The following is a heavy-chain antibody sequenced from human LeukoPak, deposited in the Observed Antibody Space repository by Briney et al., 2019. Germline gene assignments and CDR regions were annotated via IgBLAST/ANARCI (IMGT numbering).Heavy chain of an antibody. D-gene: IGHD1-26*01. CDR2: ISWNSGSI. CDR3: AKVGEPFGYYYYYMDV. V-gene: IGHV3-9*01. Sequence: PGGSLRLSCAASGLTFDDYAMHWVRHAPGKGLEWVSGISWNSGSIGYADSVKGRFTISRDNAKNSLYLQMNSLRAEDTALYYCAKVGEPFGYYYYYMDVWGKGTTVTASS. J-gene: IGHJ6*03. CDR1: GLTFDDYA.